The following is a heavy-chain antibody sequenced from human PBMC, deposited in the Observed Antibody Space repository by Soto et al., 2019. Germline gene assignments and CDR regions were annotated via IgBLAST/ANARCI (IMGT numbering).Heavy chain of an antibody. J-gene: IGHJ4*02. CDR1: GFTFSNAW. CDR3: TTDSSTVSWLDLDY. D-gene: IGHD3-22*01. V-gene: IGHV3-15*01. CDR2: IKSKTDGGTT. Sequence: EVQLVESGGGLVKPGGSLRLSCAASGFTFSNAWMSWVRQAPGKGLEWVGRIKSKTDGGTTDYAAPVKGRFTISRDDSKNTLYLKMNSLKTEDTAVYYCTTDSSTVSWLDLDYWGQGTLVTVSS.